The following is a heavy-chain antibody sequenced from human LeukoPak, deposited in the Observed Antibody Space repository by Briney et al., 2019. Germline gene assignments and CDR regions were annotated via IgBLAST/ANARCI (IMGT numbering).Heavy chain of an antibody. CDR2: ISGSGGST. V-gene: IGHV3-23*01. CDR1: GFTFSSYA. Sequence: GGSLRLSRAASGFTFSSYAMSWVRQAPGKGLEWVSAISGSGGSTYYADSVKGRFTISRDNSKNTLYLQMNSLRAEDTAVYDCAKRRQDIVVVVAATHYYYYMDVWGKGTTVTVSS. CDR3: AKRRQDIVVVVAATHYYYYMDV. D-gene: IGHD2-15*01. J-gene: IGHJ6*03.